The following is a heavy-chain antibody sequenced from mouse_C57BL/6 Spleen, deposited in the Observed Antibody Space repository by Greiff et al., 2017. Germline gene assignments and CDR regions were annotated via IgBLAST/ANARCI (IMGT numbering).Heavy chain of an antibody. CDR3: TRATVVATDD. V-gene: IGHV14-4*01. D-gene: IGHD1-1*01. CDR2: IDPENGDT. J-gene: IGHJ2*01. Sequence: EVQLQQSGAELVRPGASVKLSCTASGFNIKDDYMHWVKQRPEQGLEWIGWIDPENGDTEYASKFQGKATITADTSSNTAYLQLSSLTSEDTAVYYCTRATVVATDDWGQGTTLTVSS. CDR1: GFNIKDDY.